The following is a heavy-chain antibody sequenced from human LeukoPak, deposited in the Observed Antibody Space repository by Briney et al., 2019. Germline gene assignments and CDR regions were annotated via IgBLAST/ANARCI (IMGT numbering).Heavy chain of an antibody. J-gene: IGHJ4*02. CDR3: AKDLYSSGSYYQSGDFHY. D-gene: IGHD3-10*01. V-gene: IGHV3-20*04. CDR1: GFTFDDYS. Sequence: RTGGSLRLSCAASGFTFDDYSMSWVRQAPGKGLEWVSGINWNGGSTGYADSVKGRFTISRDNAKNSLYLQMNSLRVEDTAVYYCAKDLYSSGSYYQSGDFHYWGQGTLVTVSS. CDR2: INWNGGST.